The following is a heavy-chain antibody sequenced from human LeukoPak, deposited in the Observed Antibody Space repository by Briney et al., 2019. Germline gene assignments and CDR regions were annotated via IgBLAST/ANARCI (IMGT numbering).Heavy chain of an antibody. D-gene: IGHD6-13*01. CDR3: ARKRIIIAAAGTSWFGP. Sequence: SETLSLTCAVYGGSFSGYYWSWIRQPPGKGLEWIGEINHSGSTNYNPSLKSRVTISVDTSKNQFPLTLSSVTAADTAAYYCARKRIIIAAAGTSWFGPWGQGTLVTVSS. CDR2: INHSGST. CDR1: GGSFSGYY. J-gene: IGHJ5*02. V-gene: IGHV4-34*01.